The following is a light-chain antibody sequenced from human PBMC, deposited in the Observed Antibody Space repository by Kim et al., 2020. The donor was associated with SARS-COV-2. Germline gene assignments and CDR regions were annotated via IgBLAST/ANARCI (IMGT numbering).Light chain of an antibody. CDR1: SGHSSYA. J-gene: IGLJ2*01. Sequence: ASVKLTCTRSSGHSSYAIAWHQQQPEKGPRYLMKLNTDGRHSKGDGIPDRFSGASSGAERYLTISSLQSEDEADYYCQTWGTGIVVFGGGTQLTVL. CDR2: LNTDGRH. V-gene: IGLV4-69*01. CDR3: QTWGTGIVV.